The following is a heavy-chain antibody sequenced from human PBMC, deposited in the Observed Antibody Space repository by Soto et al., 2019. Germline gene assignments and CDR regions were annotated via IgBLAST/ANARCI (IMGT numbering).Heavy chain of an antibody. CDR2: ISAYNGNT. CDR1: GYTFTSYG. V-gene: IGHV1-18*04. J-gene: IGHJ4*02. D-gene: IGHD6-13*01. Sequence: RASVKVSCKASGYTFTSYGISWVRQAPGQGLEWMGWISAYNGNTNYAQKLQGRVTMTTDTSTSTAYMELRSLRSDDTAVYYCARDEGQQLAPAFDYWGQGTLVTVSS. CDR3: ARDEGQQLAPAFDY.